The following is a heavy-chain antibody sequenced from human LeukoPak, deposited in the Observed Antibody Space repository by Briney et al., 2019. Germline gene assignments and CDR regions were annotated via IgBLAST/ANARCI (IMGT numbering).Heavy chain of an antibody. CDR3: ARDKPRGSYYCSICDS. CDR1: GFTFSSSW. CDR2: IRDDGGEI. Sequence: PGGSLRLSCEASGFTFSSSWMRSVRHAPGKGLEWGANIRDDGGEIYYVVSVKGRFTISRDNAKRSLFLQMSSLRAEDAAVYYCARDKPRGSYYCSICDSWGQGTLVTVSS. V-gene: IGHV3-7*01. J-gene: IGHJ4*02. D-gene: IGHD1-26*01.